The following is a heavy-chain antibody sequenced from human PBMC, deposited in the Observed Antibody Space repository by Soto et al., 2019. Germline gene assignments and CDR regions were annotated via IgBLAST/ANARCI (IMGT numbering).Heavy chain of an antibody. CDR1: GFTCSDYY. D-gene: IGHD3-22*01. J-gene: IGHJ4*02. CDR2: ISSSSSYT. CDR3: ARDYYDSSGYYPTLVIGY. V-gene: IGHV3-11*06. Sequence: GGSLRLSCAASGFTCSDYYMSWIRKAPGKGLEWVSYISSSSSYTNYADSVKGRFTISRDNAKNSLYLQMNSLRAEDTAVYYCARDYYDSSGYYPTLVIGYWGQGTLVTVSS.